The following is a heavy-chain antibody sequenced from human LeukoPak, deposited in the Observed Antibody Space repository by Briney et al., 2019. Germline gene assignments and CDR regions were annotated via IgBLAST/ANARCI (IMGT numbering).Heavy chain of an antibody. CDR1: GFTFSTYR. Sequence: PGGSLRLSCAASGFTFSTYRMSWVRQAPGKGLEWVANIKQDGSEKYYVDSVKGRFTISRDNPKNTLYLQMNSLRADVTAVYFCAKRGVVIRVFLVGFHKEAYYFDSWGQGALVTVSS. D-gene: IGHD3-10*01. CDR3: AKRGVVIRVFLVGFHKEAYYFDS. CDR2: IKQDGSEK. V-gene: IGHV3-7*03. J-gene: IGHJ4*02.